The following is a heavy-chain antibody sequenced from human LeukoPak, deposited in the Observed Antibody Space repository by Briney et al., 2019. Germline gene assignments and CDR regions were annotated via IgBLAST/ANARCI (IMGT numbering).Heavy chain of an antibody. Sequence: PGGSLRLSCAASGFTFSSYAMHWVRQAPGKGLEWVAVISYDGSNKYYADSVKGRFTISRDNSKNTLYLQMNSLRAEDTAVYYCARDAGDFWSGHDAFDIWGQGTMVTVSS. CDR2: ISYDGSNK. D-gene: IGHD3-3*01. V-gene: IGHV3-30*04. CDR3: ARDAGDFWSGHDAFDI. J-gene: IGHJ3*02. CDR1: GFTFSSYA.